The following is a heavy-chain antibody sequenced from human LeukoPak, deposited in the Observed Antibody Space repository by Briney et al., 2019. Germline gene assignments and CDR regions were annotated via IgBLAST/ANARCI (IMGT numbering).Heavy chain of an antibody. D-gene: IGHD3-10*01. CDR3: ARDYYGSGSYSTDC. V-gene: IGHV1-2*02. CDR2: INPNNGAT. J-gene: IGHJ4*02. CDR1: GYTFTGYQ. Sequence: ASVKVSCKASGYTFTGYQIHWVRQAPGQGLEWMGWINPNNGATNYAQEFQGRVTMTRDTSIGTAYMELSRLKSDDTALYYCARDYYGSGSYSTDCWGQGNLVTVSS.